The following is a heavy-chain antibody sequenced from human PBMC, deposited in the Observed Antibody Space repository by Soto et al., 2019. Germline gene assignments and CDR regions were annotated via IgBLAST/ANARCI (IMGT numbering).Heavy chain of an antibody. D-gene: IGHD3-3*01. Sequence: EVQLVQSGAEVKKPGESLRISCKGSGYNFTSYWIIWVRQMPGKGLEWMGNIDPTDAFTNYSPSFQGHVTISTDKSMSTAYLQWGPLQASDTAMYYCARRGYDFWSGLDVWGQGTTVTISS. J-gene: IGHJ6*02. CDR1: GYNFTSYW. CDR3: ARRGYDFWSGLDV. CDR2: IDPTDAFT. V-gene: IGHV5-10-1*03.